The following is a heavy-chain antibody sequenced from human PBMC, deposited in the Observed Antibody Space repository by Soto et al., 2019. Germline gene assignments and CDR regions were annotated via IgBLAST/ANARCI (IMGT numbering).Heavy chain of an antibody. Sequence: SATLSLTCPVTCASINNYYWSWIRQPPGKGLEWIGYIYDSGSTNYNPSLKSRVTMSVDTSKNQFSLNLSSVTAADTAVYYCAREHGFSYGLNYFDPWGQGTLVTVS. V-gene: IGHV4-59*01. D-gene: IGHD5-18*01. CDR2: IYDSGST. CDR1: CASINNYY. J-gene: IGHJ5*02. CDR3: AREHGFSYGLNYFDP.